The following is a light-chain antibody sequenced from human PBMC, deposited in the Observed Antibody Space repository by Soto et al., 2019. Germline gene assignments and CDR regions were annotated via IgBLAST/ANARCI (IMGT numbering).Light chain of an antibody. V-gene: IGLV2-8*01. CDR3: SSYAGSNSWV. CDR2: EVS. Sequence: QSALTQPPSASGSPGQSVTISCTGTSSDVGGYNYVSWYQHHPGKAPQLMIYEVSRRPSGVPDRFSGSKSGNTASLTVSGLQADDEADYYCSSYAGSNSWVFGGGTQLTVL. J-gene: IGLJ7*01. CDR1: SSDVGGYNY.